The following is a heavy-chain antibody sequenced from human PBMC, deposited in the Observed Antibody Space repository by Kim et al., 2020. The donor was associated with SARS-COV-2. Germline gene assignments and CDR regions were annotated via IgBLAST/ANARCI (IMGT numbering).Heavy chain of an antibody. Sequence: ASVKVSCKASGYTFTSYAMHWVRQAPGQRLEWMGWINAGNGNTKYSQKFQGRVTITRDTSASTAYMELSSLRSEDTAVYYCAREGGPWRYDFWSGYPWFDPWGQGTLVTVSS. CDR1: GYTFTSYA. J-gene: IGHJ5*02. V-gene: IGHV1-3*01. CDR2: INAGNGNT. CDR3: AREGGPWRYDFWSGYPWFDP. D-gene: IGHD3-3*01.